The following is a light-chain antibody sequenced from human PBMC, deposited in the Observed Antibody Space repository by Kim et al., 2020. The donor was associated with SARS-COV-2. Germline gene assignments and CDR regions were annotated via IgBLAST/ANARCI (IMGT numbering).Light chain of an antibody. V-gene: IGLV7-43*01. Sequence: PGGTVTLTCASSTGAVTSGYFPNWFQQKPGQTPRALIYNTDNRHSWTPARCSGSLLGGKAALTLSGVLPEDEADYYCLLTSGGAWVFGGGTKLTVL. CDR2: NTD. CDR3: LLTSGGAWV. J-gene: IGLJ3*02. CDR1: TGAVTSGYF.